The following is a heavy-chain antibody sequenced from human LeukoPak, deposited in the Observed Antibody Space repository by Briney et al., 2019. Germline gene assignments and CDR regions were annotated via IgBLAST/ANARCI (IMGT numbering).Heavy chain of an antibody. CDR3: ARGPRWPTKY. CDR1: GGSISSGGYY. V-gene: IGHV4-31*03. D-gene: IGHD4-23*01. CDR2: IYYSGST. J-gene: IGHJ4*02. Sequence: SETLSLTCTVSGGSISSGGYYWSWIRQHPGKGLEWIGYIYYSGSTYYNPSLKSRVTISVDTSKNQFSLKLSSVTAADTAVYYCARGPRWPTKYWGQGTLVTVSS.